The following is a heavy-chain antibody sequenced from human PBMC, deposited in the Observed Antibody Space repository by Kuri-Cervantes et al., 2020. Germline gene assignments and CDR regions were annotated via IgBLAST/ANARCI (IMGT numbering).Heavy chain of an antibody. V-gene: IGHV3-30-3*02. Sequence: GESLKISCAASGFTFSSYALHWVRQAPGKGLEWVAIISSDGTNKYYADSVKGRFTISRDNSKNTLYLQLNFLRAEDAAVYYCARGILGATTSGFYLDHWGQGTKVTVSS. D-gene: IGHD1-26*01. J-gene: IGHJ4*02. CDR3: ARGILGATTSGFYLDH. CDR1: GFTFSSYA. CDR2: ISSDGTNK.